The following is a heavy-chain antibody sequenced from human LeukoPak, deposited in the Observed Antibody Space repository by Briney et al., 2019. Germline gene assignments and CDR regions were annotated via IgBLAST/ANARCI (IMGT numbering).Heavy chain of an antibody. Sequence: GGSLRLSCAASGFIFSDHYMDWVRQAPGKGLEWVGRSRNKVNSYTTEYAASVKGRFSISRDASKNSLYLQMNSLKTEDTAAYYCVRVVGESHFDYWGQGTLVTVSS. J-gene: IGHJ4*02. V-gene: IGHV3-72*01. CDR2: SRNKVNSYTT. CDR3: VRVVGESHFDY. D-gene: IGHD2-21*01. CDR1: GFIFSDHY.